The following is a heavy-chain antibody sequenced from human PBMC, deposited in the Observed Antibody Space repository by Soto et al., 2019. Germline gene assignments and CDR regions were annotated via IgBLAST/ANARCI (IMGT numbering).Heavy chain of an antibody. V-gene: IGHV1-69*01. Sequence: QVQLVQSGAEVKKPGSSVKVSCKASGGDFRRYAISWVRQAPGQGLEWMGGIVPIFGVTNYAQRFQGRLTITADESTSTAYMDLIRLRSEDTAVYFCARPDEGGYASNHHYYYAMDVWGQGTTVTVTS. D-gene: IGHD3-22*01. J-gene: IGHJ6*02. CDR2: IVPIFGVT. CDR1: GGDFRRYA. CDR3: ARPDEGGYASNHHYYYAMDV.